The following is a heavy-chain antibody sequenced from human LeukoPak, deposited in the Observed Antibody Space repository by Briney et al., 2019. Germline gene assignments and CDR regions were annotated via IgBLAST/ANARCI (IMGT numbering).Heavy chain of an antibody. D-gene: IGHD2-15*01. CDR3: PRDLKAPVVASL. V-gene: IGHV3-11*01. CDR1: GFTFSDYY. J-gene: IGHJ4*02. Sequence: PGGSLRLSCAASGFTFSDYYMSWIRQAPGKGLEWVSYISSSGSTIYYADSVKGRFTISRDNAKNSLYLQMNSLRAEDTAVYYCPRDLKAPVVASLWGQGTLVTVSS. CDR2: ISSSGSTI.